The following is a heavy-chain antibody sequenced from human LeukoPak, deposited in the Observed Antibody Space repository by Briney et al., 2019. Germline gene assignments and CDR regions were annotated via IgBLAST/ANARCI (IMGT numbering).Heavy chain of an antibody. J-gene: IGHJ4*02. D-gene: IGHD6-13*01. CDR3: ATGYSSSWYYFVDY. V-gene: IGHV3-23*01. Sequence: PGGSLRLSCAASGFIFSSYWMSWVRQAPGKGLEWVSAISGSGGSTYYADSVKGRFTISRDNSKNMLYLQMNSLRAEDTAVYYCATGYSSSWYYFVDYWGQGTLVTVSS. CDR2: ISGSGGST. CDR1: GFIFSSYW.